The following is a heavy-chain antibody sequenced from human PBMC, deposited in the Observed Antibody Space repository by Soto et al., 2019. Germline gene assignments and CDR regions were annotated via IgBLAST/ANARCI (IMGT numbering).Heavy chain of an antibody. CDR2: ISSSSTYI. CDR1: GFSFSNAW. CDR3: ARENYGDYLNWFDP. Sequence: GGSLRLSCAASGFSFSNAWMNWVRQAPGKGLEWDSSISSSSTYIYYADSVKGRFTISRDNAKNSLYLQMNSLRDEDTAVYYCARENYGDYLNWFDPWGQGTLVTV. V-gene: IGHV3-21*01. J-gene: IGHJ5*02. D-gene: IGHD4-17*01.